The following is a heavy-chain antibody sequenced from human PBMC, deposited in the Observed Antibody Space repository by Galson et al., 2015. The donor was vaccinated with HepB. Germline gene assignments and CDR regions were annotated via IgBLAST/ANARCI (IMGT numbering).Heavy chain of an antibody. Sequence: SLRLSCAASGFPFNTFAMTWVRQAPGKGLEWVSVITGGGDHTYHADSVKGRLSISRDNTRNTLFLHMKSLRVDDTATYYCAKGYGYFDSWGQGTLVTVSP. CDR2: ITGGGDHT. J-gene: IGHJ4*02. D-gene: IGHD1-14*01. V-gene: IGHV3-23*01. CDR1: GFPFNTFA. CDR3: AKGYGYFDS.